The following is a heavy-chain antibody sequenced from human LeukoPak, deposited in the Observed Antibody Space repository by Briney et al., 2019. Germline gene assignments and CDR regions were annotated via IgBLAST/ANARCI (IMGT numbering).Heavy chain of an antibody. CDR1: GFTFSSYA. D-gene: IGHD6-13*01. J-gene: IGHJ4*02. CDR3: AKDIAAADPYYFDY. V-gene: IGHV3-23*01. CDR2: ISGSGGST. Sequence: TGGSLRLSCAAPGFTFSSYAMSWVRQAPGKGLEWVSAISGSGGSTYYADSVKGRFTISRDNSKNTLYLQMNSLRAEDTAVYYCAKDIAAADPYYFDYWGQGTLVTVSS.